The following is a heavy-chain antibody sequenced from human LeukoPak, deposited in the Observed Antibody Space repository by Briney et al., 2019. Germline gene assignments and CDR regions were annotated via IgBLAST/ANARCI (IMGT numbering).Heavy chain of an antibody. Sequence: ASVKVSCKASGYTFTGYYMHWVRQAPGQGLEWMGIINPSGGSTSYAQKFQGRVTMTRDTSTSTVYMELSSLRSEDTAVYYCASSVRYYYDSNGMDVWGQGTTVTVSS. J-gene: IGHJ6*02. CDR3: ASSVRYYYDSNGMDV. CDR2: INPSGGST. CDR1: GYTFTGYY. V-gene: IGHV1-46*01. D-gene: IGHD3-22*01.